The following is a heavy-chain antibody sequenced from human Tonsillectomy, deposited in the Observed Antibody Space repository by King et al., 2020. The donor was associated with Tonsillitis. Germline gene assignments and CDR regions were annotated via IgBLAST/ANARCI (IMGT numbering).Heavy chain of an antibody. Sequence: VQLQESGPGLVKPSQTLSLTCTVSGGSISSDIYYWSWIRQPAGKGLEWIGRVYSSGSTNYNPSLKSRVTISVDTPKNQFSLRLTSVTAADTAVYYCANVPTRSSYLDVWGKGTTVTVSS. V-gene: IGHV4-61*02. CDR3: ANVPTRSSYLDV. CDR2: VYSSGST. J-gene: IGHJ6*03. D-gene: IGHD6-6*01. CDR1: GGSISSDIYY.